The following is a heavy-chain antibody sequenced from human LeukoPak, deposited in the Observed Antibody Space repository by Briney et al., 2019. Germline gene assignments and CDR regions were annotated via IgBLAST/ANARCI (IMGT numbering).Heavy chain of an antibody. V-gene: IGHV3-30*04. CDR2: ISYDGSNK. CDR3: ARDRVSVGTVTTPGY. CDR1: GFTFSSYA. Sequence: GGSLRLSCAASGFTFSSYAMHWARQAPGKGLEWVAVISYDGSNKYYADSVKGRFTISRDNSKNTLYLQMNSLRAEDTAVYYCARDRVSVGTVTTPGYWGQGTLVTVSS. J-gene: IGHJ4*02. D-gene: IGHD4-17*01.